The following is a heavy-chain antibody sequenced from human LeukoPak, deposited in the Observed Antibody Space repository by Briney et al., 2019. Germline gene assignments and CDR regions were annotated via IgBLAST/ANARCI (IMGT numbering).Heavy chain of an antibody. Sequence: GGSLRLSCAASGFTFSSYAMHWVRQAPGKGLEWVAVISYDGSNKYYADSVKGRFTISRDNSKNTLYLQMNSLRAEDTAVYYCARRRDYFDHWGQGTLVTVSS. J-gene: IGHJ4*02. V-gene: IGHV3-30-3*01. CDR3: ARRRDYFDH. CDR2: ISYDGSNK. CDR1: GFTFSSYA.